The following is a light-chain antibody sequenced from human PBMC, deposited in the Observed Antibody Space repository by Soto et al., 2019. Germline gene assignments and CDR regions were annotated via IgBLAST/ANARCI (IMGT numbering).Light chain of an antibody. CDR2: VEGSGGY. Sequence: QSVLTQSSSASASLGSLVKLTCTLSSGHSSYIIAWHQQQPGKAPRYLMKVEGSGGYQKGSGVPDRFSGSSSGADRYLTISSLQSEDEADYYCETWDTNARVFGGGTQLTVL. CDR1: SGHSSYI. V-gene: IGLV4-60*03. J-gene: IGLJ7*01. CDR3: ETWDTNARV.